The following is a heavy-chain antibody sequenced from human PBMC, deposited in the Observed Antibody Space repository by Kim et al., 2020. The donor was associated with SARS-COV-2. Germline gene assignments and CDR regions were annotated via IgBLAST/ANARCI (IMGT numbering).Heavy chain of an antibody. CDR3: ARARPESGYSYGVFDY. J-gene: IGHJ4*02. Sequence: SLKSRVTISVDTSKNQFSLKLSSVTAADTAVYYCARARPESGYSYGVFDYWGQGTLVTVSS. V-gene: IGHV4-59*01. D-gene: IGHD5-18*01.